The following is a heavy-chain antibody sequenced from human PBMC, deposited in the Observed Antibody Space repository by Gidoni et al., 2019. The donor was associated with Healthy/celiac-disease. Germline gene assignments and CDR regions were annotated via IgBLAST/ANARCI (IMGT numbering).Heavy chain of an antibody. D-gene: IGHD3-10*01. V-gene: IGHV3-48*02. CDR2: ISSSSSTI. Sequence: EVQLVESGGGLVQPGGSLRLSCAASGFTFSSYSMNWVRQAPGKGLEGVSYISSSSSTIYYADSVKGRFTISRDNAKNSLYLQMNSLRDEDTAVYYCARDRTPRTMYYYGSGSGGFDYWGQGTLVTVSS. CDR3: ARDRTPRTMYYYGSGSGGFDY. J-gene: IGHJ4*02. CDR1: GFTFSSYS.